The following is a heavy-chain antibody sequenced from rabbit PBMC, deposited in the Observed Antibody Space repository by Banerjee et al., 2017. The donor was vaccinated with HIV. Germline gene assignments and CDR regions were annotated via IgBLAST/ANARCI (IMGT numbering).Heavy chain of an antibody. CDR3: VRNSGWYRVDL. Sequence: QEQLVESGGGLVQPEGSLTLTCTASGFSFSSSYYMCWVRQAPGKGLEWIACIYGGSSGSTYYASWAKGRSTISKTSSTTVTLQMTSLTAADTATYFCVRNSGWYRVDLWGPGTPRHRL. D-gene: IGHD1-1*01. CDR2: IYGGSSGST. V-gene: IGHV1S45*01. CDR1: GFSFSSSYY. J-gene: IGHJ6*01.